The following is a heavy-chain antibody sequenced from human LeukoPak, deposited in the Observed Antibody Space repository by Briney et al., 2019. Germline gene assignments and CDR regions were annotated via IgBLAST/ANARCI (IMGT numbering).Heavy chain of an antibody. CDR2: IGTAGDT. J-gene: IGHJ3*02. CDR3: ARGSGWYAHDAFDI. Sequence: GGSLRLSCAASGFTFSSYDMHWVRQATGKGLEWVSAIGTAGDTYYPGSVKGRFTISRENAKNSLYLQMNSLRAGDTAVYYCARGSGWYAHDAFDIWGQGTMVTVSS. V-gene: IGHV3-13*01. D-gene: IGHD6-19*01. CDR1: GFTFSSYD.